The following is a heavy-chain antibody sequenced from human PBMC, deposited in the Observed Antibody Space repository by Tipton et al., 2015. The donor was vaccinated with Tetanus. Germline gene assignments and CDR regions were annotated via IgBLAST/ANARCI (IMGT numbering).Heavy chain of an antibody. V-gene: IGHV5-10-1*01. CDR3: ARRHYDFWRGYTYAMDV. D-gene: IGHD3-3*01. Sequence: EVQLVQSGAEVKKPGESLRIFCKGSGYSFTNYWITWVRQMPGKGLEWMGRIDPSDSYIDYSPSFQGHVTISADKSVTTAYLQWSSLKASDTAVYYCARRHYDFWRGYTYAMDVWGQGTTVIVSS. CDR1: GYSFTNYW. CDR2: IDPSDSYI. J-gene: IGHJ6*02.